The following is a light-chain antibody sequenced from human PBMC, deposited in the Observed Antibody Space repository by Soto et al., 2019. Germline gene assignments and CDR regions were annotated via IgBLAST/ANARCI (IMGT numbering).Light chain of an antibody. V-gene: IGKV1-6*01. CDR1: QGIRYD. CDR2: ATS. Sequence: IQMTQSPSSLSAYVGDRVTITCRASQGIRYDLGWYQQKPGKAPNLLIYATSILQTGVPSRFSGSGSGTDFTLTISSLQPEDFATYYCLQDYNYPRTFGQGTKVEIK. J-gene: IGKJ1*01. CDR3: LQDYNYPRT.